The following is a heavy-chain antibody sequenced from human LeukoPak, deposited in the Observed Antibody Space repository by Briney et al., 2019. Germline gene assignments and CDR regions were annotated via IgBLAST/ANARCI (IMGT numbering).Heavy chain of an antibody. J-gene: IGHJ4*02. CDR3: AKDALMYSSSCNFDY. CDR1: GFTFSSYA. V-gene: IGHV3-23*01. D-gene: IGHD6-6*01. CDR2: ISGSGGST. Sequence: PGGSLRLSCAASGFTFSSYAMSWVRQAPGKGLEWVSAISGSGGSTYYADSVKGQFTISRDNSKNTLYLQMNSLRAEDTAVYYCAKDALMYSSSCNFDYWGQGTLVTVSS.